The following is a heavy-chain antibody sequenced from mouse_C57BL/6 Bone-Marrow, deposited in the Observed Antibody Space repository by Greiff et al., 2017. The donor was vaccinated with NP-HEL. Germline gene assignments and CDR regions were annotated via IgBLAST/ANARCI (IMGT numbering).Heavy chain of an antibody. D-gene: IGHD1-3*01. CDR3: ARYIFYYYGDY. CDR2: IDPSDIYT. V-gene: IGHV1-50*01. J-gene: IGHJ2*01. CDR1: GYTFTSYW. Sequence: QVQLQQPGAELVKPGASVKLSCKASGYTFTSYWMQWVKQRPGQGLEWIGEIDPSDIYTNYNQKFKGKATLTVDTSSSTAYMQLSSLTSEDSAVYYCARYIFYYYGDYWGQGTTLTVSS.